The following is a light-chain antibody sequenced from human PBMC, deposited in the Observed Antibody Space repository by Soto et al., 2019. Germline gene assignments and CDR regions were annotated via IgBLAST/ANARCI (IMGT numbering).Light chain of an antibody. CDR3: QQYNNSPQT. J-gene: IGKJ1*01. CDR1: QRFCST. V-gene: IGKV3-15*01. CDR2: VPS. Sequence: VGMGQSRATLSVSPGERATLSCRARQRFCSTLPWSQHTPAQPPTLLLYVPSTRATGIPARFSGTGSGPQFTLPLRRLQSEYFAVYSSQQYNNSPQTFAPGTKVDIK.